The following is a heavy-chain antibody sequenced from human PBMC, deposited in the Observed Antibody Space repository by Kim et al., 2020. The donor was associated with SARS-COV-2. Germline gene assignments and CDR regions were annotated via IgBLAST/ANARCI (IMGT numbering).Heavy chain of an antibody. CDR3: ARLRGKLVVPAAMVNYFDY. J-gene: IGHJ4*02. CDR2: INHSGST. CDR1: GGSFSGYY. V-gene: IGHV4-34*01. D-gene: IGHD2-2*01. Sequence: SETLSLTCAVYGGSFSGYYWSWIRQPPGKGLEWIGEINHSGSTNYNPSLKSRVTISVDTSKNQFSLKLSSVTAADTAVYYCARLRGKLVVPAAMVNYFDYWGQGTLVTVSS.